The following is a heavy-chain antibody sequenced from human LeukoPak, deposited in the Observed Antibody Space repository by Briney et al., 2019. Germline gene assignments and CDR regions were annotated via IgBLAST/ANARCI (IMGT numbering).Heavy chain of an antibody. V-gene: IGHV3-23*01. J-gene: IGHJ3*02. CDR3: AKGRLGYCSGGSCNDAFDI. D-gene: IGHD2-15*01. CDR2: ISGRGGRT. CDR1: GFTFSSYA. Sequence: GGSLRLSCAASGFTFSSYAMSWVRQAPWKGLEWVSAISGRGGRTYYADSVKGRLTISRDNSKNTLYLQMNSLRAEDTAVYYCAKGRLGYCSGGSCNDAFDIWGQGTMVTVSS.